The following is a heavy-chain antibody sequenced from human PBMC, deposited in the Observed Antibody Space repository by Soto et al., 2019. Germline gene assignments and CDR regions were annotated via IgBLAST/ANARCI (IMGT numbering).Heavy chain of an antibody. J-gene: IGHJ4*02. CDR2: ISYDGSNK. Sequence: ESGGGVVQPGRSLRLSCAASGFTFSSYGMHWVRQAPGKGLEWVAVISYDGSNKYYADSVKGRFTISRDNSKNTLYLQMNSLRAEDTAVYYCAKDRGGSYYSPFDYWGQGTLVTVSS. D-gene: IGHD1-26*01. V-gene: IGHV3-30*18. CDR1: GFTFSSYG. CDR3: AKDRGGSYYSPFDY.